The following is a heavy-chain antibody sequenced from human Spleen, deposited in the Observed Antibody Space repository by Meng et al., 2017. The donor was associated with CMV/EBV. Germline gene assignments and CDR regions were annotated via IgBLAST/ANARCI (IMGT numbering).Heavy chain of an antibody. CDR2: ISGSGGST. D-gene: IGHD2-2*01. CDR1: FSSYA. CDR3: AKDKNSYCSSTSCYPNGFDP. V-gene: IGHV3-23*01. J-gene: IGHJ5*02. Sequence: FSSYAMCWVRQAPGKWLEWVSAISGSGGSTYYADSVKGRFTISRDNSKNTLYLQMNSLRAEDTAVYYCAKDKNSYCSSTSCYPNGFDPWGQGTLVTVSS.